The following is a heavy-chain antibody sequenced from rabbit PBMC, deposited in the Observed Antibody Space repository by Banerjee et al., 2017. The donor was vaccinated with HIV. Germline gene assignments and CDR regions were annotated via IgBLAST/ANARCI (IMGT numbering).Heavy chain of an antibody. CDR2: IYVGDGST. V-gene: IGHV1S47*01. Sequence: QEQLVESGGGLVQPGGSLTLTCKAAGFDFSSSYYMCWVRQAPGKGPEWIACIYVGDGSTYYASWVNGRFTISRSTSLNTVTLQMTSLTAADTATYFCARDTGSSFSSYGMDLWGQGTLVTVS. CDR3: ARDTGSSFSSYGMDL. D-gene: IGHD8-1*01. J-gene: IGHJ6*01. CDR1: GFDFSSSYY.